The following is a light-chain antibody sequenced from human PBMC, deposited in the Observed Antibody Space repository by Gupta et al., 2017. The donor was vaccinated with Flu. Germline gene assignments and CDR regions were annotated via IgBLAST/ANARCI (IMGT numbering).Light chain of an antibody. CDR3: ASHAGSNSVI. CDR1: SSGVGTNNY. CDR2: EVS. Sequence: ALTTPPSASGSPGQSVTISHTGTSSGVGTNNYVFWYQQHPGKAHKFIIYEVSKRPAGVPGRFSGSKSGNTAFLTVSVLPAEEEADYYCASHAGSNSVIFGGGTRLTVL. J-gene: IGLJ2*01. V-gene: IGLV2-8*01.